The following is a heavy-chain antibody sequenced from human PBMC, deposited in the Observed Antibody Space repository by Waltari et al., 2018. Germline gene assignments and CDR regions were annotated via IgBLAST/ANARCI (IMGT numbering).Heavy chain of an antibody. V-gene: IGHV4-59*11. CDR1: GGSLSDHF. Sequence: QVQLQESGPGLVKSSETLSLTCSVSGGSLSDHFWSWVRQSPGKGLVWIGNVYYRGTTSYNPALKSRVTISIDTSKNQFSLKLNSVTAADTAVYYCARVMYNWNYGVSRWDALDIWGQGTMVTVTP. D-gene: IGHD1-7*01. CDR2: VYYRGTT. CDR3: ARVMYNWNYGVSRWDALDI. J-gene: IGHJ3*02.